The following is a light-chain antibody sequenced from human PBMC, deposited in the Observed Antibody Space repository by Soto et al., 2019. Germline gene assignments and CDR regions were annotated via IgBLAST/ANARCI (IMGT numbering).Light chain of an antibody. CDR1: SSDIGGYNF. Sequence: QSVLTQPASVSGSPGQSITISCTGTSSDIGGYNFVSWYQHHPGKAPRLMIFGVSDRPSGVSDRFSGSKSGNTASLTISGLHADDEADYYCSSYISSTTPYVFGTGTKVTVL. CDR3: SSYISSTTPYV. J-gene: IGLJ1*01. V-gene: IGLV2-14*03. CDR2: GVS.